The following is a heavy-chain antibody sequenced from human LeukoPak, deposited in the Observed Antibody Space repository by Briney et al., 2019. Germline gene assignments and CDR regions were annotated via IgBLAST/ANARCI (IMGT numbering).Heavy chain of an antibody. D-gene: IGHD3-16*02. CDR2: IYSTGST. CDR3: ARAGYTSTWTFDY. Sequence: PSETLSLTCSVSGGSIRSYFGSWIRQSAGRGLEHIGRIYSTGSTNYSPSLTNRVSMSVDTSRNQFSLTLTSVTAADTAMYYCARAGYTSTWTFDYWGQGLLVTVSS. CDR1: GGSIRSYF. V-gene: IGHV4-4*07. J-gene: IGHJ4*02.